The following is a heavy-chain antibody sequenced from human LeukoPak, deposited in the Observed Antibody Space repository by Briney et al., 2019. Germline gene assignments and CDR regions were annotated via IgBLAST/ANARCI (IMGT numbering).Heavy chain of an antibody. CDR3: ARHDITIFGVVIDY. D-gene: IGHD3-3*01. CDR2: IYYSGST. J-gene: IGHJ4*02. V-gene: IGHV4-39*01. Sequence: PSETLSLTCTVSGGSISSGDYYWSWIRQPPGKGLEWIGSIYYSGSTYYNPSLKSRVTISVDTSKNQFSLKLSSVTAADTAVYYCARHDITIFGVVIDYWGQGTLVTVSS. CDR1: GGSISSGDYY.